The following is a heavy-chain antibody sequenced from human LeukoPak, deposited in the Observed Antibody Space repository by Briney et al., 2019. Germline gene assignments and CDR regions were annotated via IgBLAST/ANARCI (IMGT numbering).Heavy chain of an antibody. CDR1: GSTFSSYI. J-gene: IGHJ4*02. CDR3: AKGKGSSISCSDY. V-gene: IGHV3-23*01. CDR2: ISDSGGST. Sequence: GASLRFSSAASGSTFSSYIMSWVREAPGEGVECVSLISDSGGSTYYGDTLKGRFTISRDNSKNTLSLQMNSLRADDTAVYYCAKGKGSSISCSDYWGQGTLVTVSS. D-gene: IGHD2-2*01.